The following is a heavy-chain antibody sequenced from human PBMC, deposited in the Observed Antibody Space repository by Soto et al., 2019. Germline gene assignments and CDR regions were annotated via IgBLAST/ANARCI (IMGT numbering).Heavy chain of an antibody. Sequence: EMQLVESGGGLVQPGGSLRLSCAASGFSFSSYWMSWVRQAPGKGLEWVANINQDESEKYYVDSVKGRFTISRDKAKNSLYLHMNSLRVEDTAVYFCARADQGRGCTGASCSFPAWGQGTLVTVSS. J-gene: IGHJ5*02. CDR1: GFSFSSYW. CDR3: ARADQGRGCTGASCSFPA. CDR2: INQDESEK. V-gene: IGHV3-7*04. D-gene: IGHD2-15*01.